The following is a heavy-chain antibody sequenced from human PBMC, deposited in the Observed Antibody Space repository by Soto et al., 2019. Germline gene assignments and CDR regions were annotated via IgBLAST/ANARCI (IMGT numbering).Heavy chain of an antibody. CDR2: VNAYNGNT. D-gene: IGHD6-19*01. CDR3: AREAVSGRTGFDY. Sequence: QVQLVQSGAEVKKPGASVKVSCKASGYTFTSYGISWVRQAPGQGLEWMGWVNAYNGNTNYAQKFQGRVTMTTDTSXXXAYMELRSLRSDDTAVYYCAREAVSGRTGFDYWGQGTLVTVSS. J-gene: IGHJ4*02. CDR1: GYTFTSYG. V-gene: IGHV1-18*01.